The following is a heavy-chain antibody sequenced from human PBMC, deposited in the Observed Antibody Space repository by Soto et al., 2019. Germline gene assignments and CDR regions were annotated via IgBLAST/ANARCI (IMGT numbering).Heavy chain of an antibody. J-gene: IGHJ4*02. V-gene: IGHV1-69*12. CDR2: IIPIFGTA. Sequence: QVQLVQSGAEVKKPGSSVKVSCKASGGTFSSYAISWVRQAPGQGLEWMGGIIPIFGTANYAQKFQGRVTNTVDGXTSTGYMELSSLRAEDTAVYYCASVKGYYGSGYDYWGQGTLVTVSS. CDR3: ASVKGYYGSGYDY. D-gene: IGHD3-10*01. CDR1: GGTFSSYA.